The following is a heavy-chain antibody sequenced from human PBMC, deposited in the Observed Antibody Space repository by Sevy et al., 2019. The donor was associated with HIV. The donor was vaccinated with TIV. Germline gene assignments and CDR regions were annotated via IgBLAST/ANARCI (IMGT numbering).Heavy chain of an antibody. J-gene: IGHJ4*01. V-gene: IGHV3-30*18. CDR1: GFTFSNYG. CDR2: ISFDGSDK. Sequence: GGSLRLSCAASGFTFSNYGIHWVRQAPGKGLEWLAFISFDGSDKYYADSVKGRFTNSREDSKNTLYLHLNSLRVEDTALYYCAKTRYHYHISGFFGGTFVPDYWGHGTLVTVSS. D-gene: IGHD3-22*01. CDR3: AKTRYHYHISGFFGGTFVPDY.